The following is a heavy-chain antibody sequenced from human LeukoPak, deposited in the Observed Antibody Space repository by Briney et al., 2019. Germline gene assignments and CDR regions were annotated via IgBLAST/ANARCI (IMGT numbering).Heavy chain of an antibody. CDR1: GYTFTNYG. D-gene: IGHD4-23*01. J-gene: IGHJ5*02. V-gene: IGHV1-18*01. Sequence: ASVKVSFKAAGYTFTNYGISWVRHAPGQGLEWMGWISAYNGKTDYAQNFQGRVTMTADTSTSTAYMEVRSLRSDDTAVYYCARKPIYGGQGSFDPWGQGTLVTVSS. CDR2: ISAYNGKT. CDR3: ARKPIYGGQGSFDP.